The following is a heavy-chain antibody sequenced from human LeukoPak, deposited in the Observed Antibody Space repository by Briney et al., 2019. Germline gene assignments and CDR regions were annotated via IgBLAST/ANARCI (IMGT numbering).Heavy chain of an antibody. J-gene: IGHJ4*02. V-gene: IGHV3-23*01. CDR1: GFTFSSYA. D-gene: IGHD1-26*01. Sequence: PGGSLRLSCAASGFTFSSYAMSWVRQAPGKGLEWVSSISGSGSCTYYADSVKGRFTISRDNSKNTLYLQMNSLRAEDTAVYYCATGRYSGMRSFDYWGQGTLVTVSS. CDR2: ISGSGSCT. CDR3: ATGRYSGMRSFDY.